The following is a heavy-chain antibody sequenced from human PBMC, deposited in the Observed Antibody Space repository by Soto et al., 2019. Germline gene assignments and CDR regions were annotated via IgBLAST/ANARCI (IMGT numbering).Heavy chain of an antibody. CDR1: GFTFSSYA. D-gene: IGHD3-3*01. CDR2: ISYDGSNK. J-gene: IGHJ6*02. V-gene: IGHV3-30-3*01. Sequence: GGSLRLSCAASGFTFSSYAMHWVRQAPGKGLEWVAVISYDGSNKYYADSVKGRFTISRDNSKNTLYLQMNSLRAEDTAVYYCARDRPVYYDFWSGYYKAYYYYGMDVWGQGTTVTVSS. CDR3: ARDRPVYYDFWSGYYKAYYYYGMDV.